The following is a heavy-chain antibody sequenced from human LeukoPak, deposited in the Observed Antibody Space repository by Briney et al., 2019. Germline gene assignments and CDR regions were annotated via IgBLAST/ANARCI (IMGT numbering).Heavy chain of an antibody. V-gene: IGHV3-30-3*01. CDR3: ARDPSKLYDSSGLYYFDY. CDR1: GFTFSSYA. J-gene: IGHJ4*02. Sequence: GGSLRLSCAASGFTFSSYAMHWVRQAPGKGLEWVAVISYDGSNKYYADSVKGRFTISRDNSKDTLYLQMNSLRAEDTAVYYCARDPSKLYDSSGLYYFDYWGQGTLVTVSS. D-gene: IGHD3-22*01. CDR2: ISYDGSNK.